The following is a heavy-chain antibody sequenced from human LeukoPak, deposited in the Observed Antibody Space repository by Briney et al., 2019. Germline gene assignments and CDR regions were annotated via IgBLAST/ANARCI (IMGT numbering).Heavy chain of an antibody. CDR1: ASTITTYC. V-gene: IGHV1-18*01. CDR3: ARDLRGMASMDV. J-gene: IGHJ6*04. Sequence: ASVKVSCKAAASTITTYCFSSLRRATGQGLEWMGLISAYHGNTNDAQKLQGRVTMTTGTSTRTAYMELRSLRSDDTAVYYCARDLRGMASMDVWGEGNTVTVSS. CDR2: ISAYHGNT. D-gene: IGHD3-10*01.